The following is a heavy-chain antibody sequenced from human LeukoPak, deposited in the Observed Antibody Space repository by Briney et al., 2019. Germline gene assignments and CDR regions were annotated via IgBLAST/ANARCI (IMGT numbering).Heavy chain of an antibody. D-gene: IGHD1-26*01. CDR3: AAPSPQTHRELDY. CDR1: GGSISSGSYY. CDR2: IYSSGST. Sequence: SETLSLTCTVSGGSISSGSYYWSWIRQPAGKGLEWIGRIYSSGSTNYNPSLKSRVTISVDTPKNQFSLKLSSVTAADTAVYYCAAPSPQTHRELDYWGQGTLVTVSS. V-gene: IGHV4-61*02. J-gene: IGHJ4*02.